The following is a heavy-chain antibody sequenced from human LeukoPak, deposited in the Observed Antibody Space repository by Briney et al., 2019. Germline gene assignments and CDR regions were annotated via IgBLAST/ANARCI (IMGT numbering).Heavy chain of an antibody. J-gene: IGHJ6*03. V-gene: IGHV3-11*04. CDR3: ARADRKYYMDV. Sequence: GGSLRLSCAASGFTFSDYYMSWIRQAPGKGLEWVSYISGSGNIIYYADSVKGRFTISRDNAKNSLYLQMSSLRVEDTAVYYCARADRKYYMDVWGEGTTVTVFS. CDR1: GFTFSDYY. CDR2: ISGSGNII. D-gene: IGHD1-14*01.